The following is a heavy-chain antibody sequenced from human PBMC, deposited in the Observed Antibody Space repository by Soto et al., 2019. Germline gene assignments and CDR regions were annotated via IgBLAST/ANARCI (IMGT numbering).Heavy chain of an antibody. CDR1: GGSISSYY. V-gene: IGHV4-59*01. J-gene: IGHJ4*02. CDR3: ARELNTDSSAFYSFAY. CDR2: IYYSGST. Sequence: SETLSLTCTVSGGSISSYYWSWIRQPPGKGLEWIGYIYYSGSTNYNPSLKSRVTISVDTSKNQFSLKLSSVTAADTAVYYCARELNTDSSAFYSFAYWGQGTLVTVSS. D-gene: IGHD3-22*01.